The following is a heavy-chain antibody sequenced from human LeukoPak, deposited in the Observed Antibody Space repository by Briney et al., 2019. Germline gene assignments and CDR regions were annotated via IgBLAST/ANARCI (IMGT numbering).Heavy chain of an antibody. CDR1: GGSFSGYY. V-gene: IGHV4-34*01. J-gene: IGHJ4*02. Sequence: SETLSLTCAVYGGSFSGYYWSWIRQPPGKGLEWIGEINHSGSTNYNPSLKSRVTISVDTSKNQFSLKLSSVTAADTAVYYCARVRSYYGSDELSHWGQGTLVTVSS. CDR2: INHSGST. CDR3: ARVRSYYGSDELSH. D-gene: IGHD3-10*01.